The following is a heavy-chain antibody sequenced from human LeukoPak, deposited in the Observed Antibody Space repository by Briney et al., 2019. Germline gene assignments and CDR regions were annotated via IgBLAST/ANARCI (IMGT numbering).Heavy chain of an antibody. CDR2: MNPNSGNT. J-gene: IGHJ4*02. D-gene: IGHD3-10*01. CDR1: GYTFTSYG. Sequence: ASVKVSCKASGYTFTSYGINWVRQATGQGLEWMGWMNPNSGNTDYAQKLQGRVTMTTDTSTSTAYMELRSLRSDDTAVYYCARAIIGYYGSGSYYWDYFDYWGQGTLVTVSS. V-gene: IGHV1-18*01. CDR3: ARAIIGYYGSGSYYWDYFDY.